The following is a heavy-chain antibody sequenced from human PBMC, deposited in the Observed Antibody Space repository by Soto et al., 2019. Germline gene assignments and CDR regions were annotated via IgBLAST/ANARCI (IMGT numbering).Heavy chain of an antibody. CDR3: AKGPSSGWYYFDF. CDR2: ISDSGAGT. J-gene: IGHJ4*02. V-gene: IGHV3-23*01. D-gene: IGHD6-19*01. CDR1: GFTFKNYA. Sequence: GGSLRLSCAASGFTFKNYAMTWVRQAPGKGLEWVSVISDSGAGTYYADSVKGRFTISRDNSKNTLPLQMNSLRAEDTAVYYCAKGPSSGWYYFDFWGQGTLVTVSS.